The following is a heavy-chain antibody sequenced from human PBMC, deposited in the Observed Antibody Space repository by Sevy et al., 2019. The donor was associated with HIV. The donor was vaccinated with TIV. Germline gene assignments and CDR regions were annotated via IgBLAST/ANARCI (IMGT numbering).Heavy chain of an antibody. CDR3: AKGDHYYGSGSYYGTGADYYYYYMDV. Sequence: GGSLRLSCAASGFTFSSYGMHWVRQAPGKGLEWVAVIWYDGSNKYYADSVKGRFTISRDNSKNTLYLQMNSLRAEDTAVYYCAKGDHYYGSGSYYGTGADYYYYYMDVWGKGTTVTVSS. V-gene: IGHV3-33*06. CDR2: IWYDGSNK. CDR1: GFTFSSYG. J-gene: IGHJ6*03. D-gene: IGHD3-10*01.